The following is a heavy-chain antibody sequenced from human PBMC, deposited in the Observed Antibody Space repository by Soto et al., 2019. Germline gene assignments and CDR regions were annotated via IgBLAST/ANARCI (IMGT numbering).Heavy chain of an antibody. CDR2: ISTSSTYI. Sequence: GGSLRLSCAASGFTFSSYSMNWVRQAPGKGLEWVSSISTSSTYIYYADSVKGRFTVSRDNAKNSLYLQINSLRDEDTAVHYCARGSIVATSLTPFDYWGQGTQVTVSS. J-gene: IGHJ4*02. CDR3: ARGSIVATSLTPFDY. V-gene: IGHV3-21*01. D-gene: IGHD5-12*01. CDR1: GFTFSSYS.